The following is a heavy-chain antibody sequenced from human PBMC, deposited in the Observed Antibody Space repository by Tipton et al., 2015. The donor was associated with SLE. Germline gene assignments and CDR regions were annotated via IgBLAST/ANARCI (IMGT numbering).Heavy chain of an antibody. CDR1: GYTLIELS. Sequence: QSGAEVKKPGASVKVSCKVSGYTLIELSIHWVRQAPGKGLEWVGSFDPEDGETIYAESFQGRVSMTGDTSADTAYMDLSSLTSEDTAMYYCALDRGFFDHWGQGTLVTVSS. D-gene: IGHD2-2*03. V-gene: IGHV1-24*01. CDR2: FDPEDGET. CDR3: ALDRGFFDH. J-gene: IGHJ4*02.